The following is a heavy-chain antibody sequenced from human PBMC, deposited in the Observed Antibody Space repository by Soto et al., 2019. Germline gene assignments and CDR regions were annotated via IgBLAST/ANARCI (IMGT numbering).Heavy chain of an antibody. V-gene: IGHV4-39*01. CDR3: ASPPHGDYIWGSYRYTVLY. CDR2: IYYSGST. J-gene: IGHJ4*02. Sequence: PSETLSLTCTVSGGSISSSSYYWGWIRQPPGKGLEWIGSIYYSGSTYYNPSLKSRVTISVDTSKNQFSLKLSSVTAADTAVYYCASPPHGDYIWGSYRYTVLYRGQGTLVTVSS. CDR1: GGSISSSSYY. D-gene: IGHD3-16*02.